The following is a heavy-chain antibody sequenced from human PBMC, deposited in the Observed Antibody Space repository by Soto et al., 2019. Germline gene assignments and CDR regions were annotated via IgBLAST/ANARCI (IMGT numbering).Heavy chain of an antibody. CDR1: GGTFSSYA. Sequence: QVQLVQSGAEVKKPGSSVKVSCKASGGTFSSYAISWVRQAPGQGLEWMGGIIPIFGTANYAQKFQGRVTITADKSTSTAYMELSSLRSEDTAVYYCAGSRERCLQLRNGDWFDPWGQGTLVTVSS. CDR3: AGSRERCLQLRNGDWFDP. CDR2: IIPIFGTA. D-gene: IGHD5-12*01. V-gene: IGHV1-69*06. J-gene: IGHJ5*02.